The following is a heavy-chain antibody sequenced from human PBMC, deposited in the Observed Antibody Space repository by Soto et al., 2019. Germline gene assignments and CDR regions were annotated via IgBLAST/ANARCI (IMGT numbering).Heavy chain of an antibody. CDR1: GFTFSSYA. CDR2: ISYDGSNK. D-gene: IGHD6-19*01. J-gene: IGHJ2*01. V-gene: IGHV3-30*03. Sequence: QVQLVESGGGVVQPGRSLRLSCAASGFTFSSYAMHWVRQAPGKGLEWVALISYDGSNKYYADSVKGRFTISRDNSKNPVYMEMTSLRTEDTAVYYCARVEAVAVTWWYFDLWGRGTLVTVSS. CDR3: ARVEAVAVTWWYFDL.